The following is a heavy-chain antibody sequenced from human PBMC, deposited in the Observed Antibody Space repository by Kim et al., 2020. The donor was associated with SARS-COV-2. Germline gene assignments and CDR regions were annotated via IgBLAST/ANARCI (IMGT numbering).Heavy chain of an antibody. V-gene: IGHV3-30*01. D-gene: IGHD2-2*01. CDR3: ARDRTIYCSSTSCYLH. J-gene: IGHJ4*02. Sequence: VKGRFTISRDNSKSTLYRQMNKLRAEDTAVYYCARDRTIYCSSTSCYLHWGQGTLVTVSS.